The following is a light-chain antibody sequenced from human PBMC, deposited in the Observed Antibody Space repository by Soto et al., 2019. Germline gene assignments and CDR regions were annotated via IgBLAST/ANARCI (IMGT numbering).Light chain of an antibody. CDR3: QQYNSYSQT. Sequence: DIQMTQSPSTLSASVGDTVTVTCRASQSISSWLAWYQQKPGQAPKLLIYKASTLESGVPSRFSGSGSGTEFTLTISSLQPEDFATYYCQQYNSYSQTFGQGTKVDIK. J-gene: IGKJ1*01. CDR1: QSISSW. V-gene: IGKV1-5*03. CDR2: KAS.